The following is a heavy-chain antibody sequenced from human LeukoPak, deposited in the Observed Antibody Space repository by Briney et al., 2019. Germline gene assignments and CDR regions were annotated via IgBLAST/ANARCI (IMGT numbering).Heavy chain of an antibody. J-gene: IGHJ4*02. D-gene: IGHD4-23*01. CDR1: GFSFSSYW. CDR2: IKQDGSDR. V-gene: IGHV3-7*03. CDR3: ARGGGHLDC. Sequence: GGSLRLSCAASGFSFSSYWMSWVRQAPGKGLEWVANIKQDGSDRYYLTSVRGRFTISRDNAKNSLFLQMNSLRVEDTAVYYCARGGGHLDCWGQGTLVTVSS.